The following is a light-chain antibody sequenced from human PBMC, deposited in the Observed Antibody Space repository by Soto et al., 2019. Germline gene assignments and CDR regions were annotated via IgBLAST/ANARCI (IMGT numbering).Light chain of an antibody. Sequence: EIVLTQSPATLSLSPGERATLSCRASQSVSNYLAWYQQKPGQAPRLLIYDASNRATGIPARFSGSGSGTDFTLTISSLEPEDFTVYYCQQRSNWPPSTFGQGTRLEIK. V-gene: IGKV3-11*01. CDR2: DAS. CDR1: QSVSNY. J-gene: IGKJ5*01. CDR3: QQRSNWPPST.